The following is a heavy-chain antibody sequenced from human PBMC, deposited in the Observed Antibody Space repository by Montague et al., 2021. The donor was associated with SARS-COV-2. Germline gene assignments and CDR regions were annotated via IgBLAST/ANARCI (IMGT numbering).Heavy chain of an antibody. V-gene: IGHV4-31*03. CDR2: IYNGGST. J-gene: IGHJ6*02. CDR3: ARDLAGYYGSGSYGGMDV. D-gene: IGHD3-10*01. CDR1: GGSISSGGYY. Sequence: TLSLTCTVSGGSISSGGYYWSWIRQHPGDGLGWIGFIYNGGSTHSSPSLKCRVTISLDTSENQFSLKLSSVTAADTAVYYCARDLAGYYGSGSYGGMDVWGQGTTVTVSS.